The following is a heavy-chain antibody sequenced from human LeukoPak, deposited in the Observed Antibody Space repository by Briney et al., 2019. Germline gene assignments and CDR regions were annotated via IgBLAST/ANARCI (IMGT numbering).Heavy chain of an antibody. CDR2: IYSGGST. CDR1: GLTVSSTY. CDR3: ARDESFDY. Sequence: PGGSLRLSCAASGLTVSSTYMNWVRQAPGKGLEWVSVIYSGGSTYYADSVKGRFTISRDNSKNTLYLQMNALRAEDTAVYYCARDESFDYLSQGTLVTVSS. V-gene: IGHV3-66*01. J-gene: IGHJ4*02.